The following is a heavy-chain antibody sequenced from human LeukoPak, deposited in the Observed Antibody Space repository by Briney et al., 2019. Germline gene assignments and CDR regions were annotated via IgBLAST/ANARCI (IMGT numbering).Heavy chain of an antibody. CDR2: ISAYNGNT. CDR1: GYTFTSYG. D-gene: IGHD6-6*01. CDR3: ARDGLWRIAARPCWFDP. J-gene: IGHJ5*02. Sequence: ASVKVSCKASGYTFTSYGISWVRQAPGQGLEWMGWISAYNGNTNYAQKFQGRVTMTTDTSTSTAYMELRSLRSDDTAVYYCARDGLWRIAARPCWFDPWGQGTLVTASS. V-gene: IGHV1-18*01.